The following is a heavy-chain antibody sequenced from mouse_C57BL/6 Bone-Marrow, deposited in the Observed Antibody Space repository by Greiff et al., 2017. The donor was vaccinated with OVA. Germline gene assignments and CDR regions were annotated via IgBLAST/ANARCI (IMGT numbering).Heavy chain of an antibody. V-gene: IGHV1-58*01. CDR2: IYIGNGYT. Sequence: EVKLVESGAELVRPGSSVKMSCKTSGYTFTSYGINWVKQRPGQGLEWIGYIYIGNGYTEYNEKFKGKATLTSDTSSSTAYMQLSSLTSEDSAIYFCARPLYGPYWYFDVWGTGTTVTVSS. J-gene: IGHJ1*03. CDR1: GYTFTSYG. CDR3: ARPLYGPYWYFDV. D-gene: IGHD1-1*01.